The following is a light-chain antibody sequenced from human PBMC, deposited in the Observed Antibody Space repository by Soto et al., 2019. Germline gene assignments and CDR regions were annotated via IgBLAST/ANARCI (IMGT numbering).Light chain of an antibody. CDR3: QQYNNWPPLT. CDR1: QSVGSN. Sequence: EIVMTQSPATLSVSPGERATLSCRASQSVGSNLAWYQQKPGQAPRLLIYGASTRATGFPARFSGSGSGTEFTLTISSLPSEDFAVYYCQQYNNWPPLTFGGGTKVEIK. J-gene: IGKJ4*01. V-gene: IGKV3-15*01. CDR2: GAS.